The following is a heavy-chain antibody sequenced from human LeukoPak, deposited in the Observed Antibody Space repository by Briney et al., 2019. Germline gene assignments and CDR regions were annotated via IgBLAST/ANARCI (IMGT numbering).Heavy chain of an antibody. CDR2: ISAYNGNT. CDR1: GYTFTSYG. Sequence: ASVKVSCKASGYTFTSYGISWVRQAPGQGLEWMGWISAYNGNTNYAQKLQGRVTMTTDTSTSTAYMELRSLRPDDTAVYYCARGTSPFWGSYRYSVSSYMDVWGKGTTVTVSS. D-gene: IGHD3-16*02. CDR3: ARGTSPFWGSYRYSVSSYMDV. J-gene: IGHJ6*03. V-gene: IGHV1-18*01.